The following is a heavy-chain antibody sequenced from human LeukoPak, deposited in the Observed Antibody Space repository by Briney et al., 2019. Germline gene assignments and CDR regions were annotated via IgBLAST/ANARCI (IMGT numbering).Heavy chain of an antibody. CDR2: ISSSSSTI. CDR3: ARGSHYYDSSVIGY. V-gene: IGHV3-48*01. Sequence: PGGSLRLSCAASGFTFSSYWMSWVRQAPGKGLEWVSYISSSSSTIYYADSVKGRFTISRDNAKNSLYLQMNSLRAEDTAVYYCARGSHYYDSSVIGYGGQGTLVTVSS. CDR1: GFTFSSYW. D-gene: IGHD3-22*01. J-gene: IGHJ4*02.